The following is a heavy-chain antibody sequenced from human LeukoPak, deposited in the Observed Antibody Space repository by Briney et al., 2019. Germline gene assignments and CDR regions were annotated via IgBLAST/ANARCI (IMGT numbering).Heavy chain of an antibody. D-gene: IGHD3-22*01. CDR3: ARRGYDSSGYWQ. CDR2: IYYSGST. J-gene: IGHJ4*02. CDR1: GGSISSYY. Sequence: SETLSLTCTVSGGSISSYYWSWIRQPPGKGLEWIGYIYYSGSTNYNPSLKSRVTISVDTSKNQFSLKLSSVTAADTAMYYCARRGYDSSGYWQWGQGTLVTVSS. V-gene: IGHV4-59*01.